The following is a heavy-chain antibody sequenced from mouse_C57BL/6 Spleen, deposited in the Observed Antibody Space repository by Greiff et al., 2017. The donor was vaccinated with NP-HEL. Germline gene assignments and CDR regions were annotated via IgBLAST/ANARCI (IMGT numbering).Heavy chain of an antibody. V-gene: IGHV1-81*01. D-gene: IGHD1-1*01. CDR3: ASYYGSSFPYYFDY. CDR1: GYTFTSYG. Sequence: VQLQQSGAELARPGASVKLSCKASGYTFTSYGISWVKQRTGQGLEWIGEIYPRSGNTYYNEKFKGKATLTADKSSSTAYMELRSLTSEDSAVYFCASYYGSSFPYYFDYWGQGTTLTVSS. J-gene: IGHJ2*01. CDR2: IYPRSGNT.